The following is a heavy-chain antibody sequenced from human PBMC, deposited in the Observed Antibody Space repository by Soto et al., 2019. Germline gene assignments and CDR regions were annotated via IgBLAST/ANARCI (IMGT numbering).Heavy chain of an antibody. CDR2: IFYTGST. CDR1: VCTINILYDF. V-gene: IGHV4-30-4*01. CDR3: ARVKATLYRHYYFDY. J-gene: IGHJ4*02. D-gene: IGHD5-12*01. Sequence: SETRARTWSVSVCTINILYDFWSWIRHPPGKGLECIVSIFYTGSTYYSPSLKSRASMSIDTSKNLFSLRLRSLTAADTAVYFCARVKATLYRHYYFDYWGQGTPVTVSS.